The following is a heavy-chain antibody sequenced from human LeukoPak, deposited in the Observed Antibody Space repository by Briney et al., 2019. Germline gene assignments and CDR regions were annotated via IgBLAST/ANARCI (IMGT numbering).Heavy chain of an antibody. CDR3: ARAGDYGSGTRGYYYYYMDV. Sequence: PSETLSLTCTVSGGSFSSYYWSWIRQPAGKGLEWIGRIYTSGSTNYNPSLKSRVTMSVDTSKNQFSLKLSSVTAADTAVYYCARAGDYGSGTRGYYYYYMDVWGKGTTVTISS. CDR2: IYTSGST. V-gene: IGHV4-4*07. J-gene: IGHJ6*03. CDR1: GGSFSSYY. D-gene: IGHD3-10*01.